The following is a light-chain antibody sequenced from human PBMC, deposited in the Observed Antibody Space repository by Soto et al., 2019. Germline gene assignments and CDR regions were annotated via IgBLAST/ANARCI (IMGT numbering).Light chain of an antibody. J-gene: IGKJ1*01. CDR2: GAS. Sequence: EIVLTQSPGTLSLSPGERATLSCRASQSVSSSYLAWYQQKPGQAPRLLIYGASSRATGIPDRVSGSGSGTDVTLTISRLEPEDFAVYYCQQYGSSPPWTFGQGTKVEIK. V-gene: IGKV3-20*01. CDR3: QQYGSSPPWT. CDR1: QSVSSSY.